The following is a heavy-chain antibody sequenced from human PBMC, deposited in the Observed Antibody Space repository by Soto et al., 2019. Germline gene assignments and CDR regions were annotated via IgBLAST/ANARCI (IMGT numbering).Heavy chain of an antibody. CDR2: IYYSGST. CDR3: ARAPVWFGERYYYYYYGMDV. CDR1: GGSISSGDYY. J-gene: IGHJ6*02. D-gene: IGHD3-10*01. Sequence: LSLTCTVSGGSISSGDYYWSWIRQPPGKGLEWIGYIYYSGSTYYNPSLKSRVTISVDTSKNQFSLKLSSVTAADTAVYYCARAPVWFGERYYYYYYGMDVWGQGTTVTVSS. V-gene: IGHV4-30-4*01.